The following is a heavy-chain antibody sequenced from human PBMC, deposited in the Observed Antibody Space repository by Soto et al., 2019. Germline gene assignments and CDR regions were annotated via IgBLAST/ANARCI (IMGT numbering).Heavy chain of an antibody. CDR3: TREQSDDNYFDP. V-gene: IGHV4-61*08. Sequence: SETLSLTCTVSGAALSSGGYFYTWVRQPPGKGLEWPGYIYYSGGTNYNPSLKSRVTISLGKSKSQFSLRLISVTAADTAVYYCTREQSDDNYFDPWGQGTLVTVSS. CDR1: GAALSSGGYF. CDR2: IYYSGGT. J-gene: IGHJ5*02. D-gene: IGHD6-19*01.